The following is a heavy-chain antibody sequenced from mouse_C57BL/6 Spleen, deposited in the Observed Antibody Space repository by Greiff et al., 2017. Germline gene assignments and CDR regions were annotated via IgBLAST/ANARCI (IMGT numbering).Heavy chain of an antibody. CDR1: GFNIKDDY. J-gene: IGHJ1*03. D-gene: IGHD1-2*01. CDR2: IDPENGDT. Sequence: VQLQQSGAELVRPGASVKLSCTASGFNIKDDYMHWVKQRPEQGLEWIGWIDPENGDTEYASKFQGKATITADTASNTAYLQLSSLRSEDTAVYYGTTSHDYGSPHWYFDVWGTGTTVTVSS. V-gene: IGHV14-4*01. CDR3: TTSHDYGSPHWYFDV.